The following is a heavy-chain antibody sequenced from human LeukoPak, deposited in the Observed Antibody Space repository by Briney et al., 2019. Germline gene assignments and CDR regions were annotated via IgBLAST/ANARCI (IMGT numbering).Heavy chain of an antibody. J-gene: IGHJ4*02. CDR3: ARVGATHLDY. D-gene: IGHD1-26*01. CDR1: GGSVSSGSYY. V-gene: IGHV4-61*01. Sequence: SETLSLTCTVSGGSVSSGSYYWSWIRQPPGKGLEWIGYIYYSGSTKYNPSLKSRVTISVDTSKNQFSLKLSSVTAADTAVYYCARVGATHLDYWGQGTLVTVSS. CDR2: IYYSGST.